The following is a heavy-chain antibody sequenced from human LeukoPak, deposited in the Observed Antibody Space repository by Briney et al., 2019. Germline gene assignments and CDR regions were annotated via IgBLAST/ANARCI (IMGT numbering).Heavy chain of an antibody. V-gene: IGHV1-69*13. D-gene: IGHD3-3*01. CDR1: GGTFSSYA. CDR3: ATSLALRFLEWSRYYFDY. J-gene: IGHJ4*02. CDR2: IIPIFGTA. Sequence: SVKVSCKASGGTFSSYAISWVRQAPGQGLEWMGGIIPIFGTANYAQKFQGRVTITADESTSTAYMELSSLRSEDTAVYYCATSLALRFLEWSRYYFDYWGQGTLVTVSS.